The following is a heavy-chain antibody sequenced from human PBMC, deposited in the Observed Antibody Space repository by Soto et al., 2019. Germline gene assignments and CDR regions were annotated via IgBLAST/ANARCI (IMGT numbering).Heavy chain of an antibody. CDR2: IYYSGST. V-gene: IGHV4-39*01. Sequence: SETLSLTCTVSGGSISSSSYYWGWIRQPPGKGLEWIGSIYYSGSTYYNPSLKSRVTISVDTSKNPFSLKLSSVTAADTAVYYCARQGTYYYGSGSYYFDYWGQGTLVTVSS. D-gene: IGHD3-10*01. CDR1: GGSISSSSYY. J-gene: IGHJ4*02. CDR3: ARQGTYYYGSGSYYFDY.